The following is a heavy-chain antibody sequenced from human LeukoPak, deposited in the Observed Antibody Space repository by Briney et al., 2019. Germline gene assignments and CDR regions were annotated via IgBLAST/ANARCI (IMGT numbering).Heavy chain of an antibody. Sequence: GGSLRLSCAASGFTFSSYAMSWVRQAPGEGLEWVSAISGSCGSTYYAASVKGRFTISRDNSKNTRYLQMNSLRAEDRAVYYCAAMVRGVEGSDFDYWGQGTLVTVS. CDR3: AAMVRGVEGSDFDY. D-gene: IGHD3-10*01. CDR2: ISGSCGST. CDR1: GFTFSSYA. J-gene: IGHJ4*02. V-gene: IGHV3-23*01.